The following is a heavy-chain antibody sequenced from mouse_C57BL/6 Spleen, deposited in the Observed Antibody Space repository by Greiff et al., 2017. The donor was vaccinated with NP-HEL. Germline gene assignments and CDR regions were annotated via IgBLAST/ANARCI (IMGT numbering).Heavy chain of an antibody. CDR1: GYTFTSYG. CDR3: ARWLLVYAMDY. J-gene: IGHJ4*01. V-gene: IGHV1-81*01. Sequence: QVQLQQSGAELARPGASVKLSCKASGYTFTSYGISWVKQRTGQGLEWIGEIYPRSGNTYYNEKFKGKATLTVDQSSSTAYMQLNSLTSEDSAVYYCARWLLVYAMDYWGQGTSVTVSS. CDR2: IYPRSGNT. D-gene: IGHD2-3*01.